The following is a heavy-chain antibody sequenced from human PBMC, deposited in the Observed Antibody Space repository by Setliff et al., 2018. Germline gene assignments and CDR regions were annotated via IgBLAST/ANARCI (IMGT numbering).Heavy chain of an antibody. V-gene: IGHV3-15*01. J-gene: IGHJ4*02. Sequence: GGSLRLSCAVSGFTLNNGRVSWVRQAPGKGLEWVGQITSKIDGETSDYGAPVKGRFTISRDDSKNTLFLYMNSLKTEDTAVYYCTTDRGITARPVFDRWGQGTLVTVSS. CDR3: TTDRGITARPVFDR. D-gene: IGHD6-6*01. CDR1: GFTLNNGR. CDR2: ITSKIDGETS.